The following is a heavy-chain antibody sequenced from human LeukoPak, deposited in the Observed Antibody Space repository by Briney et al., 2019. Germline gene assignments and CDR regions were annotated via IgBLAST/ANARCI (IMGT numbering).Heavy chain of an antibody. Sequence: SETLSLTCTVSGGSISSSSYYWGWIRQPPGKGLEWIGSIYYSGSTYYNPSLKSRVTISVDRSKNQFSLKLSSVTAADTAVYYCARGGYDFWSGYFDYWGQGTLVTVSS. CDR1: GGSISSSSYY. V-gene: IGHV4-39*07. J-gene: IGHJ4*02. CDR2: IYYSGST. D-gene: IGHD3-3*01. CDR3: ARGGYDFWSGYFDY.